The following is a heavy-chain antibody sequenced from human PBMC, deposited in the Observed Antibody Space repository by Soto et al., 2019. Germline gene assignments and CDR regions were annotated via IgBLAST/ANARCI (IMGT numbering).Heavy chain of an antibody. D-gene: IGHD6-25*01. J-gene: IGHJ4*02. Sequence: PSETLSLTCTVSGGSLGSYYWNWIRQPAGKGLEWIGRIYTSGTTNYSPSLKSRVTMSIDRSKNQFSLKLSSVTAADTAVYYCARERRLQFTDYWAQGTLVTVS. V-gene: IGHV4-4*07. CDR2: IYTSGTT. CDR1: GGSLGSYY. CDR3: ARERRLQFTDY.